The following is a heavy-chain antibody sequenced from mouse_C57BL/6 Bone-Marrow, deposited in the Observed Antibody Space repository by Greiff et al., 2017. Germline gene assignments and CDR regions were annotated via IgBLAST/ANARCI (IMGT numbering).Heavy chain of an antibody. CDR1: GYTFTSYW. D-gene: IGHD2-10*02. CDR3: ARVPSGTGAMDY. Sequence: QVQLQQPGAELVRPGSSVKLSCKASGYTFTSYWMHWVQQRPIQGLEWIGNIDPSDSETHYNQKFKDKTTLTVDKSSSTAYMQLSSLTSEDSAVYYCARVPSGTGAMDYWGQGTSVTVSA. CDR2: IDPSDSET. J-gene: IGHJ4*01. V-gene: IGHV1-52*01.